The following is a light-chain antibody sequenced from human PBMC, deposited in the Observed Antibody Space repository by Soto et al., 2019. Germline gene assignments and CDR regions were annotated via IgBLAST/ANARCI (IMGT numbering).Light chain of an antibody. J-gene: IGKJ5*01. CDR3: QQSDSIPIT. CDR2: AAY. CDR1: QTISRN. Sequence: VDRVTIPCRASQTISRNLNWYQQKPGKAPKLLIYAAYSLQSGVPSRFSGSGSGTDFTLAISSLQPEEFATYYCQQSDSIPITFGQGTRLEIK. V-gene: IGKV1-39*01.